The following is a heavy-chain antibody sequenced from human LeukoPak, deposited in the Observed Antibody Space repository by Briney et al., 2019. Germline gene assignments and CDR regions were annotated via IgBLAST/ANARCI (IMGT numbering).Heavy chain of an antibody. J-gene: IGHJ4*02. CDR3: ATSPVYSYGHPYYFDY. Sequence: PGGSLRLFCAASGFTFSSYGMSWVRQAPGKGLEWVSAISGSGGSTYYADSVKGRFTIPRDNSKTTLYLQLNSLRAEDTAIYYCATSPVYSYGHPYYFDYWGQGTLVTVSS. V-gene: IGHV3-23*01. CDR1: GFTFSSYG. D-gene: IGHD5-18*01. CDR2: ISGSGGST.